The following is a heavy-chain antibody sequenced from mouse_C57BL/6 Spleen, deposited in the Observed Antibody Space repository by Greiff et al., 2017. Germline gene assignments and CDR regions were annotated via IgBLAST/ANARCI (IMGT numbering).Heavy chain of an antibody. CDR1: GYTFTSYG. CDR3: ARGGDYYGSIYY. J-gene: IGHJ2*01. Sequence: QVQLKQSGAELARPGASVKLSCKASGYTFTSYGISWVKQRTGQGLEWIGEIYPRSGNTYYNEKFKGKATLTADKSSSTAYMELRSLKSEDSAVYFCARGGDYYGSIYYWGQGTTLTVSS. V-gene: IGHV1-81*01. D-gene: IGHD1-1*01. CDR2: IYPRSGNT.